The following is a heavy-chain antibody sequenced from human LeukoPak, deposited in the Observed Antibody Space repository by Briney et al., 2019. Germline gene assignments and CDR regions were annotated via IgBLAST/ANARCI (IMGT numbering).Heavy chain of an antibody. J-gene: IGHJ4*02. CDR1: GFTFSNYV. V-gene: IGHV3-23*01. Sequence: PGGSLRLSCAASGFTFSNYVMSWVRQAPGKGLEWVSGISGSGGSTFYADSVKGRFTISRDNSKNTLYLEMNSLRAEDTALFYCAKSGDQVTVTKLDYWGQGTLVT. CDR3: AKSGDQVTVTKLDY. D-gene: IGHD4-17*01. CDR2: ISGSGGST.